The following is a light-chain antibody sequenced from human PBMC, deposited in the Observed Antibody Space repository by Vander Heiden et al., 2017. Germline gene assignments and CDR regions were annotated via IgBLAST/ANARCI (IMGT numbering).Light chain of an antibody. J-gene: IGKJ3*01. CDR3: HQRTNWPS. CDR2: GAS. Sequence: MLSPSPPTPPFLPPGKAAALSRAASSVVSNYLAWYQQKPGQVPRLIIHGASSRAVGIPARFSGSGSGTDFTLTISNLEPEDFAVYYCHQRTNWPSFGPGTKVDV. V-gene: IGKV3D-11*01. CDR1: SVVSNY.